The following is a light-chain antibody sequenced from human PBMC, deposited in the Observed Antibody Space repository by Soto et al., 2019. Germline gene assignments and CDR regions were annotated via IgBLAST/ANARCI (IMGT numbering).Light chain of an antibody. CDR1: QSVSSSY. J-gene: IGKJ5*01. V-gene: IGKV3-20*01. CDR2: GAS. CDR3: QQYGSSPPLT. Sequence: EIVLTQSPGTLSLSPGERATLSCRASQSVSSSYLAWYQQKPGQAPRLLIYGASSRATGIPDRFSGSGSGTAFTLPISRLEPEDFEVYYCQQYGSSPPLTFGQGTRLDIK.